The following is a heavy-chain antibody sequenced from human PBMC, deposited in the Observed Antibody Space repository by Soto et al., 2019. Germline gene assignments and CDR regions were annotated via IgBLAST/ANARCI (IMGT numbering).Heavy chain of an antibody. CDR2: IYYSGST. J-gene: IGHJ5*02. V-gene: IGHV4-59*01. CDR3: ARDPGSGSYYGWFDP. CDR1: GGSISRYY. D-gene: IGHD3-10*01. Sequence: QVQLQESGPGLVKPSETLSLTCTVSGGSISRYYWNWIRQPPGKGLEWIGYIYYSGSTNYNPSLKSRVTISVDTSKNQFSLKLSSVTAVDTAVYYCARDPGSGSYYGWFDPWGQGTLVTVSS.